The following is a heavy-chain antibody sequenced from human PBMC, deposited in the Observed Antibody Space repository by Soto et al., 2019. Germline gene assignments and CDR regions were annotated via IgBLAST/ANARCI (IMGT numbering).Heavy chain of an antibody. J-gene: IGHJ3*01. Sequence: GGSLRLSCAASGFTFSSYALNWVRQAPGKGLEWVSGISGSGGSTYYADSVKGRFTISRDNSKNTLYLEMNSLRVEDTAVYYCAKDRIEVAPDDFEVWGQGTMATV. CDR3: AKDRIEVAPDDFEV. D-gene: IGHD6-19*01. CDR2: ISGSGGST. CDR1: GFTFSSYA. V-gene: IGHV3-23*01.